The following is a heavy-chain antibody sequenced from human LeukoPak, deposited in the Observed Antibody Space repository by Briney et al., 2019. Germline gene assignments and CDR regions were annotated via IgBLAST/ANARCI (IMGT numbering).Heavy chain of an antibody. V-gene: IGHV3-30-3*01. D-gene: IGHD5-18*01. CDR2: ISYDGSNK. Sequence: GGSLRLSCAASGFTFSSYAMHWVRQAPGKGLEWAAVISYDGSNKYYADSVKGRFTISRDNSKNTLYLQMNSLRAEDTAVYYCARVGYSYGYCIDYWGQGTLVTVSS. CDR1: GFTFSSYA. J-gene: IGHJ4*02. CDR3: ARVGYSYGYCIDY.